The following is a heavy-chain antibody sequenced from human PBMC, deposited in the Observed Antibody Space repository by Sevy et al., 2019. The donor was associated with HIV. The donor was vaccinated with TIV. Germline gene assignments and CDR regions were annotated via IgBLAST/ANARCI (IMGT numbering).Heavy chain of an antibody. CDR1: GFTVSSNY. J-gene: IGHJ4*02. D-gene: IGHD3-22*01. CDR2: IYSDGST. CDR3: ARGGSTMIVSYFDY. V-gene: IGHV3-66*01. Sequence: GGSLRLSCAASGFTVSSNYMSWVRQAPGKGLEWVSVIYSDGSTYYADSVKGRFTISRENSKNTLYLQMNSLRAGDTAVYYCARGGSTMIVSYFDYWGQGTLVTVSS.